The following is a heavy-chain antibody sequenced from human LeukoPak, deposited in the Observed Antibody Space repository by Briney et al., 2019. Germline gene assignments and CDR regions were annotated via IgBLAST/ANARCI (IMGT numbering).Heavy chain of an antibody. CDR3: ARAVAVAGTDY. CDR1: GFTFSSYW. CDR2: INSDGYSI. D-gene: IGHD6-19*01. V-gene: IGHV3-74*01. Sequence: GGSLRLSCAASGFTFSSYWMHWVRQAPGKGLVWIARINSDGYSISYADSVKGRFTISRDNTKNTLYLQMNSLRAEDTAVYYCARAVAVAGTDYWGQGILVAVSP. J-gene: IGHJ4*02.